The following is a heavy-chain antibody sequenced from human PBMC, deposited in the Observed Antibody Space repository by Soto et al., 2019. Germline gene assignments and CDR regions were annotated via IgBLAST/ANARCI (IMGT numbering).Heavy chain of an antibody. V-gene: IGHV3-30-3*01. D-gene: IGHD3-9*01. CDR3: ARDRGRGYYDILTGSNYYYYGMDV. CDR2: ISYDGSNK. Sequence: GWSLRLSCAASGFTFSSYAMHWVRQAPGKGLEWVAVISYDGSNKYYADSVKGRFTISRDNSKNTLYLQMNSLSAEDTAVYYCARDRGRGYYDILTGSNYYYYGMDVWVQGTKVTVSS. J-gene: IGHJ6*02. CDR1: GFTFSSYA.